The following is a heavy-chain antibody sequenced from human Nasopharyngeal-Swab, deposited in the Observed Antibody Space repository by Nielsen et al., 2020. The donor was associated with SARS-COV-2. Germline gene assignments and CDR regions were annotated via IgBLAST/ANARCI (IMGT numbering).Heavy chain of an antibody. J-gene: IGHJ5*02. Sequence: SETLSLTCTVSGGSIDTYYWNWIRQPPGKELEWIGYISYSGATKYNPSLEGRVTIPLDTSKNQFFLRLSAVTAADTAVYLCARKYGSGSYIGFDPWGQGTLVTVSS. D-gene: IGHD3-10*01. V-gene: IGHV4-59*01. CDR2: ISYSGAT. CDR3: ARKYGSGSYIGFDP. CDR1: GGSIDTYY.